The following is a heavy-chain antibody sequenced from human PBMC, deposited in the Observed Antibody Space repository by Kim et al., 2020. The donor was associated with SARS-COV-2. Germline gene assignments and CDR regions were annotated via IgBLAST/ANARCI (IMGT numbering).Heavy chain of an antibody. CDR2: INHSGST. Sequence: SETLSLTCAVYGGSFSGYYWSWIRQPPGKGLEWIGEINHSGSTNYNPSLKSRVTISVDTSKNQFSLKLSSVTAADTAVYYCARGNQWLVRRYYYYYGMDVWGQGTTVTVSS. V-gene: IGHV4-34*01. J-gene: IGHJ6*02. CDR3: ARGNQWLVRRYYYYYGMDV. D-gene: IGHD6-19*01. CDR1: GGSFSGYY.